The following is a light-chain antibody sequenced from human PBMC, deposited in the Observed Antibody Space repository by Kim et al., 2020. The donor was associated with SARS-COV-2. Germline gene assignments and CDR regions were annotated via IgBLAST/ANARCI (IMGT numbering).Light chain of an antibody. Sequence: AHVGDRVTITCRASQHINTYLNWDQQKPGRAPKLLIYSASSLQSGVPSRFSGSGSGTDFTLTISSLQPEDFAAYYCQQSYSAPRTFGQGTKVDIK. CDR2: SAS. CDR1: QHINTY. V-gene: IGKV1-39*01. CDR3: QQSYSAPRT. J-gene: IGKJ1*01.